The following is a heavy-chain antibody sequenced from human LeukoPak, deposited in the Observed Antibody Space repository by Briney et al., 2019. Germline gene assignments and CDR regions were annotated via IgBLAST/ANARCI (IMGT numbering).Heavy chain of an antibody. J-gene: IGHJ4*02. CDR1: GFTFSNYG. CDR3: AKCGNSGCHLIDY. CDR2: ISGRTGST. Sequence: GGSLRLSCAASGFTFSNYGMSWVRQAPGKGLEWVSAISGRTGSTYYSDSVKGRFTISRDNSKSTLYLQMDSLRAEDTAVYYCAKCGNSGCHLIDYWGQGTLVTVSS. V-gene: IGHV3-23*01. D-gene: IGHD5-12*01.